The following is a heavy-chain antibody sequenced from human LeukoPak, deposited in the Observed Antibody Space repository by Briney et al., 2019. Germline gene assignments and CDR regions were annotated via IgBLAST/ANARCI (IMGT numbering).Heavy chain of an antibody. Sequence: PGGSLRLSCAASGFTFSDYYMSWIRQAPGKGLEWVSYISSSGSTIYYADSVKGRFTISRDNAKNSLYLQMNSLRAEDTALYYCARVAPIEWIRSWFDPWGQGTLVTVSS. J-gene: IGHJ5*02. CDR2: ISSSGSTI. CDR1: GFTFSDYY. D-gene: IGHD2-2*03. V-gene: IGHV3-11*01. CDR3: ARVAPIEWIRSWFDP.